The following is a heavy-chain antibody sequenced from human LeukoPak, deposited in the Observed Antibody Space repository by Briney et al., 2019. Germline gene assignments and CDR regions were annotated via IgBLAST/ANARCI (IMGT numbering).Heavy chain of an antibody. CDR3: ARVTRASSSWFIDY. CDR1: GGSISSGGYY. J-gene: IGHJ4*02. V-gene: IGHV4-31*03. Sequence: PSETLSLTCTVSGGSISSGGYYWSWIRQHPGKGLEWIGYIYYSGSTYYNPSLKSRVTISVDTSKNQFSLKLSSVTAADTAVYYCARVTRASSSWFIDYWGQGTLVTVSS. CDR2: IYYSGST. D-gene: IGHD6-13*01.